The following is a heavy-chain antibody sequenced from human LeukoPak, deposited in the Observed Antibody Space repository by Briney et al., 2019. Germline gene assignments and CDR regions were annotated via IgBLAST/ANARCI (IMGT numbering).Heavy chain of an antibody. CDR1: GGSISSYY. CDR2: IYYSGST. Sequence: PSETLSLTCTVSGGSISSYYWSWIRQPPGKGLEWIGYIYYSGSTNYNPSLKSRVTISVDTSKNQFSLKLSSVTAADTAMYYCARERRSGGSCYLGGVLRGYFDSWGQGTLVTVSS. J-gene: IGHJ4*02. CDR3: ARERRSGGSCYLGGVLRGYFDS. V-gene: IGHV4-59*01. D-gene: IGHD2-15*01.